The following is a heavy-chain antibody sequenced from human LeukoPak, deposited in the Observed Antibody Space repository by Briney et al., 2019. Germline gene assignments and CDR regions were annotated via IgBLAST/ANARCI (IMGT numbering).Heavy chain of an antibody. V-gene: IGHV3-23*01. CDR2: ITGSGDRT. CDR1: GFTFSSYA. J-gene: IGHJ4*02. CDR3: AKEGSLSLDY. Sequence: GGSLRLSCAASGFTFSSYAINWVRQAPGKGLEWVSSITGSGDRTYYTDSVRGRFTISRDNSRNTPYLQMNSLRAEDTALYFCAKEGSLSLDYWGQGTLVTVSS.